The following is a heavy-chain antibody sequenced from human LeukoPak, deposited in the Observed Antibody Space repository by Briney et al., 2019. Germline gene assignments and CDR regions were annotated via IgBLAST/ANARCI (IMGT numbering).Heavy chain of an antibody. J-gene: IGHJ6*03. CDR2: IQYSGST. CDR3: ARVSWFPGTSYYYMDV. V-gene: IGHV4-59*01. D-gene: IGHD1-1*01. CDR1: GGSISSYY. Sequence: PSETLSLTCTVSGGSISSYYWSWIRQPSGQGLEWIGYIQYSGSTNYNPSLKSRVTISVDTSKNQFSLKLGSVTAADTAVYYCARVSWFPGTSYYYMDVWGKGTTVTVSS.